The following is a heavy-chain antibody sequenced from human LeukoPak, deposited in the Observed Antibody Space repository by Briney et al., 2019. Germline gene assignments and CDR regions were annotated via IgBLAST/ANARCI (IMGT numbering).Heavy chain of an antibody. D-gene: IGHD3-10*01. CDR2: IWYDGTTK. J-gene: IGHJ3*02. V-gene: IGHV3-33*06. CDR3: AKSRTGHDAFDI. Sequence: GGSLRLSCAASGFTFSSYGMHWVRQAPGKGLEWVAIIWYDGTTKYYADSVKGRFTLSRDNSKNTMFLQMNSLRAEDTAVYYCAKSRTGHDAFDIWGKGTKVPV. CDR1: GFTFSSYG.